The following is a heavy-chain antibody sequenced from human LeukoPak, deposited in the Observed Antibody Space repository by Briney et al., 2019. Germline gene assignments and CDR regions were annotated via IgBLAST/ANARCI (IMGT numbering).Heavy chain of an antibody. V-gene: IGHV4-34*01. CDR3: ARGRGVVARD. D-gene: IGHD2-15*01. Sequence: PSETLSLTCAVYGGSFSGYYWSWIRQPPGKGLEWIGEINHSGSTNYNPSLKSRVTISVDTSKNQFSLKLSSVTAADTAVYYCARGRGVVARDWGQGTLVTVSS. CDR1: GGSFSGYY. CDR2: INHSGST. J-gene: IGHJ4*02.